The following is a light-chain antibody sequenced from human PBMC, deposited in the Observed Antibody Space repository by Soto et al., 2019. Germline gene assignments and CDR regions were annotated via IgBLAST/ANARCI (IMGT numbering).Light chain of an antibody. J-gene: IGKJ2*01. CDR3: QQYDNLPYT. CDR1: QDINNY. CDR2: DAS. V-gene: IGKV1-33*01. Sequence: DIQMIQSPSSLSASVGDRVTISCQASQDINNYLNWYQQKPGKAPKLLIYDASSLETGVPSRFSGSGSGTDFTFTISSLQPEDIATYYCQQYDNLPYTFGQGTKLEI.